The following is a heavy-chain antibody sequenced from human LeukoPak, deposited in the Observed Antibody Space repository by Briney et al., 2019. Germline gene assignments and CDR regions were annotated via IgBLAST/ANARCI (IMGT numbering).Heavy chain of an antibody. Sequence: PGRSLRLSCAASGFTFDDYAMHWVRQAPGKGLEWVSGISWNSGSIGYADSVKGRFTISRDNSKNTLYLQMNSLRAEDTAVYYCARGIEDPYYFDYWGQGTLVTVSS. J-gene: IGHJ4*02. D-gene: IGHD2-15*01. CDR3: ARGIEDPYYFDY. CDR2: ISWNSGSI. CDR1: GFTFDDYA. V-gene: IGHV3-9*01.